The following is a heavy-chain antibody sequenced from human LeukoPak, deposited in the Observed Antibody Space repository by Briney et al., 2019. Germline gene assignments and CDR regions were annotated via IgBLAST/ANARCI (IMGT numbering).Heavy chain of an antibody. CDR3: AKWGDYDVLTGYYVSDF. J-gene: IGHJ4*02. CDR2: ISGRSDNT. V-gene: IGHV3-23*01. CDR1: GFIFSNYA. Sequence: GGSLRLSCAASGFIFSNYAMYWVRQAPGKGLEWVSAISGRSDNTYYADSVKARFTLSRDSYKNTLYLQMTSLRADDTAVYYCAKWGDYDVLTGYYVSDFWGQGTLVTVSS. D-gene: IGHD3-9*01.